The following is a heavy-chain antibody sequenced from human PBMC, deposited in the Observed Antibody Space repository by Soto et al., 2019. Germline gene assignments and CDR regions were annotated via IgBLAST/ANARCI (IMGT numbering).Heavy chain of an antibody. Sequence: SETLSLTCAVSGGSISSGCYSWSWIRQPPGKGLEWIGYIYHSGSTYYNPSLKSRVTISVDRSKNQFSLKLSSVTAADTAVYYCARRRPSRGVWFDPCGQGTLVTVSS. CDR3: ARRRPSRGVWFDP. D-gene: IGHD3-10*01. CDR2: IYHSGST. CDR1: GGSISSGCYS. V-gene: IGHV4-30-2*01. J-gene: IGHJ5*02.